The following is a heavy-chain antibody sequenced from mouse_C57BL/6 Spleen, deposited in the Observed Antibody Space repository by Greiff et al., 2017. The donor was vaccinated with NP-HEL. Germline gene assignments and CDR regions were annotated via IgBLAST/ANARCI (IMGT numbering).Heavy chain of an antibody. J-gene: IGHJ4*01. Sequence: QVQLQQSGAELVKPGASVKMSCKASGYTFTTYPIEWMKQSHGKSLEWIGNFNPYNDDTKYNEKFKGKATLTVEKSSSTVYLELSRLTSDDSAVYYCARGSSSGYWAMDYGGQGTSVTVSA. D-gene: IGHD3-2*02. V-gene: IGHV1-47*01. CDR1: GYTFTTYP. CDR2: FNPYNDDT. CDR3: ARGSSSGYWAMDY.